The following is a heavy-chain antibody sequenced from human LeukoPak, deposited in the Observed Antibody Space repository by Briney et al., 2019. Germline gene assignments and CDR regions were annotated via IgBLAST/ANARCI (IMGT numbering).Heavy chain of an antibody. CDR1: GFTFSSYG. CDR2: IRYDGSNK. D-gene: IGHD3-9*01. Sequence: TGESLRLSCAASGFTFSSYGMHWVRQAPGKGLEWVAFIRYDGSNKYYADSVKGRFTISRDNSKNTLYLQMNSLRAEDTAVYYCAKDLGRYFDWSPFDYWGQGTLVTVSS. CDR3: AKDLGRYFDWSPFDY. J-gene: IGHJ4*02. V-gene: IGHV3-30*02.